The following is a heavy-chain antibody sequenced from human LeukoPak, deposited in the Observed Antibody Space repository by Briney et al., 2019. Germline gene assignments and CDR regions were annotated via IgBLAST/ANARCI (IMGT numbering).Heavy chain of an antibody. J-gene: IGHJ4*02. Sequence: GGSLRLSCAGSGFTFSSYAMSWVRQAPGKGLEWVSGTSGSGGSTYYADSVKGRFTISRDNSKNTLYLQMNSLRAEDTAVYYCAKKMVIGEVYCSGNSCPSFDYWGQGTLVTVSS. CDR1: GFTFSSYA. D-gene: IGHD2-2*01. CDR2: TSGSGGST. V-gene: IGHV3-23*01. CDR3: AKKMVIGEVYCSGNSCPSFDY.